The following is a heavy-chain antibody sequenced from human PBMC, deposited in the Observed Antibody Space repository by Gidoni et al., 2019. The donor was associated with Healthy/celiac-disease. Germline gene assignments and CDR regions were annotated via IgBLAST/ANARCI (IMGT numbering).Heavy chain of an antibody. V-gene: IGHV3-23*01. CDR1: GFTFSSYA. CDR2: ISGSGGST. Sequence: EVQLLESGGGLVQPGGSLRLSCAASGFTFSSYAMSWVRQAPGKGLEWVSAISGSGGSTYYADSVKGRFTISRDNSKNTLYLQMNSLRAEDTAVYYCAKAVSGWYRPYYYYGMDVWGQGTTVTVSS. D-gene: IGHD6-19*01. CDR3: AKAVSGWYRPYYYYGMDV. J-gene: IGHJ6*02.